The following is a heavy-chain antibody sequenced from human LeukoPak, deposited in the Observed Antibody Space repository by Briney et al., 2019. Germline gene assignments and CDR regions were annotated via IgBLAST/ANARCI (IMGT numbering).Heavy chain of an antibody. CDR3: ARHDILTGYSPVDPFGL. CDR1: GGSISSSSYY. Sequence: PTETPSLTCTVSGGSISSSSYYWGWIRQPPGKGLEWIGSMYYSGSTYYNPALKSRVTISVDTSKNQFALHLSSVTAADAAVYYCARHDILTGYSPVDPFGLWGQNTVHTVSS. J-gene: IGHJ1*01. D-gene: IGHD3-9*01. CDR2: MYYSGST. V-gene: IGHV4-39*01.